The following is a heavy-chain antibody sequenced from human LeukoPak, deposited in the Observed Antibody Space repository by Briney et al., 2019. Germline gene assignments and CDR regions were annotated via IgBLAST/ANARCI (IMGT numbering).Heavy chain of an antibody. V-gene: IGHV4-38-2*02. CDR1: GYSISSGYY. CDR3: ARDPMVYCSGGSCYRYDAFDI. D-gene: IGHD2-15*01. CDR2: IYHSGST. Sequence: SETLSLTCAVSGYSISSGYYWGWIRQPPGKGLEWIGSIYHSGSTYYNPSLKSRVTISVDTSKNQFSLKLSSVTAADTAVYYCARDPMVYCSGGSCYRYDAFDIWGQGTMVTVSS. J-gene: IGHJ3*02.